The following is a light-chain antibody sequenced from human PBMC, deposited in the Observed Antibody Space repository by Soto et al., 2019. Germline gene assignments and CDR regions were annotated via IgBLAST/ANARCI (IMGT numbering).Light chain of an antibody. Sequence: IQLTQSPSFLSASVGDRVTITCRASQPIGTYLAWYQQTPGKAPKLLIYVASTLLSEVPSRFSGGGSGTDFNLTISCLQPEDCATYYCRQLNHPPLTVGGGTMVESK. CDR1: QPIGTY. J-gene: IGKJ4*02. CDR2: VAS. CDR3: RQLNHPPLT. V-gene: IGKV1-9*01.